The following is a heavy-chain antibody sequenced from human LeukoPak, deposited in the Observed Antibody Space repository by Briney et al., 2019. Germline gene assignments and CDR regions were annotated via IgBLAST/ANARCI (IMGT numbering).Heavy chain of an antibody. Sequence: ASVKVSCKASGYTFTDYYIHWVRQAPGQGLEWMGWINPNSGGTNYTQKFQGRVTMTRDTSISTAYMELSRLTSDDTAVYYCARVLARYGNLDYWGQGILVTVSP. CDR3: ARVLARYGNLDY. V-gene: IGHV1-2*02. CDR1: GYTFTDYY. J-gene: IGHJ4*02. D-gene: IGHD1-14*01. CDR2: INPNSGGT.